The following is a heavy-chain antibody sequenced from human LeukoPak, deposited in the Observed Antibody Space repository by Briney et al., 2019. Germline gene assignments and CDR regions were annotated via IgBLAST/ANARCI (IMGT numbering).Heavy chain of an antibody. J-gene: IGHJ4*02. CDR1: GFTFSSYG. V-gene: IGHV3-30*18. CDR3: AKEPNYYGSGSYTGDY. Sequence: GGSLRLSCAASGFTFSSYGMHWVRQAPGKGLEWVAVISYDGSNKYYADSVKGQFTISRDNSKNTLYLQMNSLRAEDTAVYYCAKEPNYYGSGSYTGDYWGQGTLVTVSS. CDR2: ISYDGSNK. D-gene: IGHD3-10*01.